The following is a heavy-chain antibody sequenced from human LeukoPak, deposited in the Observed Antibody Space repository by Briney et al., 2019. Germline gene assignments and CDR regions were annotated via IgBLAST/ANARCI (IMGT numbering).Heavy chain of an antibody. V-gene: IGHV3-30*02. CDR1: GFTFSGYD. Sequence: GSLRLACAASGFTFSGYDMHWVRQAPGKGLEWVALIRSDGSDKYYADSVKGRFTISRDNSKNTLFLQMNSLRAEDTAVYYCAKDIAAAGGPCAYWGRGTLVTVSS. J-gene: IGHJ4*02. CDR2: IRSDGSDK. D-gene: IGHD6-13*01. CDR3: AKDIAAAGGPCAY.